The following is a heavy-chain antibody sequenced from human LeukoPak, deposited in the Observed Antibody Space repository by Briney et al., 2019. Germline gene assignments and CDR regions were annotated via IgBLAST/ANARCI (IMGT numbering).Heavy chain of an antibody. CDR3: ARARYCSSTSCRNYYYYYMDV. CDR2: IYYSGST. V-gene: IGHV4-59*01. Sequence: SETLSLTCTVSGGSISSYYWSWIRQPPGKGLEWIGYIYYSGSTNYNPSLKSRVTISVDTSKNQFSLKLSSVTAADTAVYYCARARYCSSTSCRNYYYYYMDVWGKGTTVTVSS. D-gene: IGHD2-2*01. J-gene: IGHJ6*03. CDR1: GGSISSYY.